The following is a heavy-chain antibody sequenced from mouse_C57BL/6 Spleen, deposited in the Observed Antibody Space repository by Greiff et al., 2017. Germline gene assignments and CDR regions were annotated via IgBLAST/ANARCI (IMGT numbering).Heavy chain of an antibody. CDR3: AICDYGSSFYYEG. J-gene: IGHJ2*01. V-gene: IGHV1-74*01. CDR1: GYTFTSYW. CDR2: IHPSDSDT. Sequence: QVQLQQSGAELVKPGASVKLSCKASGYTFTSYWMHWVKQRPGQGLEWIGKIHPSDSDTNYNQKFKGKATVTVDKSSSTAYMQISSLTSEDSAVDNCAICDYGSSFYYEGWGESITLTGAS. D-gene: IGHD1-1*01.